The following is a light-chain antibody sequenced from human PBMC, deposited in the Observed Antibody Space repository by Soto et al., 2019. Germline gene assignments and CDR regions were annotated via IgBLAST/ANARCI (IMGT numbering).Light chain of an antibody. CDR1: QRIRTS. J-gene: IGKJ2*01. V-gene: IGKV1-39*01. CDR3: QQSYSVPPT. CDR2: DAS. Sequence: DVQMTQSPSSLSASVGDRVTITCRASQRIRTSLNWYQQKPGKAPKFLIYDASSLQGEVPSRFSGSGSGTDFTLTISNLQPEDFATYYCQQSYSVPPTFGQGTKLEI.